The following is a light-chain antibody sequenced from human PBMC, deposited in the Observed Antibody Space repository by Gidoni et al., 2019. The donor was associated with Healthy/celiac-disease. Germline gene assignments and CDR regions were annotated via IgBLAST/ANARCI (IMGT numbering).Light chain of an antibody. CDR2: AAS. Sequence: DIQLTQSPSSRSASVGDRVTITCRASQSISSYLNWYQQKPGKAPKLLIYAASSLQSGVPSRFSGSGSGTDFTLTISSLQPEDFATYYCQQCYSTPYTFGQGTKLEIK. CDR1: QSISSY. J-gene: IGKJ2*01. V-gene: IGKV1-39*01. CDR3: QQCYSTPYT.